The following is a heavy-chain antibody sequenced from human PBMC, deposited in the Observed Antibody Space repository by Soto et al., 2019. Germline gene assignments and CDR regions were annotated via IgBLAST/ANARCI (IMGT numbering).Heavy chain of an antibody. D-gene: IGHD3-3*01. Sequence: ASVKVSCKASGYTFTSYDINWVRQATGQGLEWMGWMNPNSGNTGYAQKFQGRVTMTRNTSISTAYMELSSLRSEDTAVYYCARGRNYDFWSGYHDAFDIWSQGTMVTV. V-gene: IGHV1-8*01. J-gene: IGHJ3*02. CDR2: MNPNSGNT. CDR1: GYTFTSYD. CDR3: ARGRNYDFWSGYHDAFDI.